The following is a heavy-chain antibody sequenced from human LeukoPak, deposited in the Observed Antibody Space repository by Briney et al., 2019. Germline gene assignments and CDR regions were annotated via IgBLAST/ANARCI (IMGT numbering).Heavy chain of an antibody. D-gene: IGHD1-26*01. Sequence: GGSLRLSCAASGFTFSSYATSWVRQAPGKGLEWVSAISGSGYSTYYADSVKGRFTISRDNSKNTLYLQMNSLRAEDTALYFCAQWSRYFDYWGQGTLVTVSS. CDR1: GFTFSSYA. V-gene: IGHV3-23*01. CDR3: AQWSRYFDY. J-gene: IGHJ4*02. CDR2: ISGSGYST.